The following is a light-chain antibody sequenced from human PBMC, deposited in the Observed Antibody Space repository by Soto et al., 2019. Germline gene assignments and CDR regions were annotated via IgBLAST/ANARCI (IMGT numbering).Light chain of an antibody. Sequence: EVVMKQSPATLSVSPGERATLSCRASQSVDSNLACYQQKPGQAPRLLIHGASTRATGIPARFSGSGSGTESTLTISSLQSEDFAVYYCQQDNNWPPYTFGQGTQLEIK. J-gene: IGKJ2*01. CDR3: QQDNNWPPYT. CDR1: QSVDSN. V-gene: IGKV3-15*01. CDR2: GAS.